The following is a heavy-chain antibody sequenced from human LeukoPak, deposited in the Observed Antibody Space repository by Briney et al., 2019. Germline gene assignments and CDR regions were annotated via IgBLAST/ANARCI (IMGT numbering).Heavy chain of an antibody. V-gene: IGHV1-2*02. CDR1: GYTFTGYY. CDR2: INPNSGGT. J-gene: IGHJ3*01. CDR3: APLLQLTETGVSN. Sequence: EASVKVSCKASGYTFTGYYMHWVRQAPGQGLEWMGWINPNSGGTNYAQKFQGRVTMTRDTSISTAYMELSRLRSDDTAVYYCAPLLQLTETGVSNWGQGTMVTVSS. D-gene: IGHD7-27*01.